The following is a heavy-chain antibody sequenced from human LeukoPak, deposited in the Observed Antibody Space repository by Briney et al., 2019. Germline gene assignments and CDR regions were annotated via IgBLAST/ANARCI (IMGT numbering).Heavy chain of an antibody. V-gene: IGHV3-7*04. CDR2: IKQDGSKK. CDR3: TRVGYIDEGIDY. CDR1: GFPFSSCW. J-gene: IGHJ4*02. Sequence: GGSLRLSCVASGFPFSSCWMTWVRQAPGKGLEWVANIKQDGSKKSYVDSVKGRFTISRDNAKNSLYLQMNSLRAEDTAIYYCTRVGYIDEGIDYWGQGTLVTVSS. D-gene: IGHD5-24*01.